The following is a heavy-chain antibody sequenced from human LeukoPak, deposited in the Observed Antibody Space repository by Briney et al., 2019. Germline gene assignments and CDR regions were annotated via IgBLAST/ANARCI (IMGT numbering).Heavy chain of an antibody. Sequence: QPGGSLRLSCAASGFTFSSYAMHWVRQAPGKGLEWVAVISYDGSNKYYADSVKGRFTISGDNSKNTLYLQMNSLRAEDTAVYYCASDMRWSNEYSYGFLLDYWGQGTLVTVSS. CDR3: ASDMRWSNEYSYGFLLDY. CDR1: GFTFSSYA. J-gene: IGHJ4*02. D-gene: IGHD5-18*01. V-gene: IGHV3-30-3*01. CDR2: ISYDGSNK.